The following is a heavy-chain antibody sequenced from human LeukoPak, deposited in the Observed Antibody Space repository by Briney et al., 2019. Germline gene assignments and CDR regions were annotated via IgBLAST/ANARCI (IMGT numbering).Heavy chain of an antibody. D-gene: IGHD5-18*01. CDR2: LYTSGST. CDR1: GGSISNHY. V-gene: IGHV4-4*07. CDR3: ARDTQTTMGFYYYYYMDV. J-gene: IGHJ6*03. Sequence: SETLSLTCTVSGGSISNHYWSWIRQPAGKGLEWIGRLYTSGSTSYNPSLKSRVTISVDKSKNQFSLRLSSVTAADTAVYYCARDTQTTMGFYYYYYMDVWGKGTTVTVSS.